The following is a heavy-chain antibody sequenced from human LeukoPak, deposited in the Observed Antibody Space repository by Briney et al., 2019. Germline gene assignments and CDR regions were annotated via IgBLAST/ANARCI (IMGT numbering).Heavy chain of an antibody. J-gene: IGHJ3*02. CDR2: INPGGDNT. V-gene: IGHV1-46*01. CDR1: GYTFTKYY. CDR3: ARIRDGYNDAYDI. Sequence: ASVKVSCKASGYTFTKYYIHWVRQAPGQRPEWMGLINPGGDNTNYAQNFQGRVTMTSDTSTSTVYMEPSSLRSEDTAIYYCARIRDGYNDAYDIWGQGTVVTVPS. D-gene: IGHD5-24*01.